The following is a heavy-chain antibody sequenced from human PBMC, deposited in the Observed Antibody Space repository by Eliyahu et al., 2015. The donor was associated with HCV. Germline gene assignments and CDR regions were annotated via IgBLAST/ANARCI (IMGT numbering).Heavy chain of an antibody. Sequence: QLQLQESGPGLVKPSETLSLTCTVSGGSISSSSYYWGWIRQPPGKGLEWIGRIHFRGGTHHNPSLKSRVTISVDTSKNQFSLKLSSVTAADTAVYYCARPNRSSSSGGPYFDYWGQGTLVTVSS. CDR2: IHFRGGT. CDR3: ARPNRSSSSGGPYFDY. J-gene: IGHJ4*02. CDR1: GGSISSSSYY. V-gene: IGHV4-39*01. D-gene: IGHD6-6*01.